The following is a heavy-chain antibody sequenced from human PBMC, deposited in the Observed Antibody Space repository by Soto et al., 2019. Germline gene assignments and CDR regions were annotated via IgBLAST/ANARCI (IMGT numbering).Heavy chain of an antibody. J-gene: IGHJ6*01. D-gene: IGHD3-10*01. Sequence: QVQLVQSGAEVKKPGASVTASCKTSGYTFSNYGINWVRQAPGQGLEWMGWISGYNGNTNYAQTVQGRGTLSTDSSMGTVYMELRRAQSDDTAIYYCSRFNMGGRWFDPKYYRGMDVWGQGTRVTVSS. CDR3: SRFNMGGRWFDPKYYRGMDV. CDR2: ISGYNGNT. CDR1: GYTFSNYG. V-gene: IGHV1-18*01.